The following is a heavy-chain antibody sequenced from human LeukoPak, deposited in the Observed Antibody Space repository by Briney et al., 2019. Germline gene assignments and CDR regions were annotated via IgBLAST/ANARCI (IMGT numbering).Heavy chain of an antibody. CDR2: IRYDGSNK. D-gene: IGHD6-19*01. CDR3: AKDDGYSSGCHDY. V-gene: IGHV3-30*02. CDR1: GFTFSSYG. J-gene: IGHJ4*02. Sequence: GGSLRLSCAASGFTFSSYGMHWVRQAPGKGLEWVAFIRYDGSNKYYADSVKGRFTISRDNSKNTLYLQMNSLRAEDTAVYYCAKDDGYSSGCHDYWGQGTLVTVSS.